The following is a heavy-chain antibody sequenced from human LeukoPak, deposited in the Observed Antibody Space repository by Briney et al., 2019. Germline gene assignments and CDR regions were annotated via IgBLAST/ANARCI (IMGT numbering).Heavy chain of an antibody. CDR3: VRDAGSRDWFDP. D-gene: IGHD5-24*01. V-gene: IGHV3-7*01. Sequence: GGSLRLSCAASGFTFSNYWMSWVRQAPGKGLEWVANINQDGSEIYYMDSVKGRFTISRDNAKNSLSLQMNSLRAEDTAVYYCVRDAGSRDWFDPWGQGTLVTVSS. J-gene: IGHJ5*02. CDR2: INQDGSEI. CDR1: GFTFSNYW.